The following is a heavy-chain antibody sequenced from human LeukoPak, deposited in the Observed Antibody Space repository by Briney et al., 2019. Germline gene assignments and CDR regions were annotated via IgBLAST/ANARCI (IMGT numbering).Heavy chain of an antibody. J-gene: IGHJ4*02. CDR3: ARDSGSYSYDY. CDR1: GFTVSNNY. Sequence: PGGSLRLSCAASGFTVSNNYMSWVRQAPGKGLEWVSVIYSGGSTYYADSVKGRFTISRDNSKNTLYLQMNSLRAEDTAVYYCARDSGSYSYDYWGQGTLVTVSS. CDR2: IYSGGST. V-gene: IGHV3-66*02. D-gene: IGHD1-26*01.